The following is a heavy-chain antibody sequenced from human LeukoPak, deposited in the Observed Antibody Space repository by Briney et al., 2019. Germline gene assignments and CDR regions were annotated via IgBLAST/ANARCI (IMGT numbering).Heavy chain of an antibody. CDR2: INPSSGST. CDR1: GSTFTRYY. V-gene: IGHV1-46*01. J-gene: IGHJ4*02. D-gene: IGHD6-13*01. Sequence: ASVKVSCKASGSTFTRYYIHWVRQAPGQGLDWMGMINPSSGSTRFAQMFQDRVTMTRDTSTSAVYMELSSLTSEDTAMYYCARTYSSSWPYCDSWGQGTLVTVSS. CDR3: ARTYSSSWPYCDS.